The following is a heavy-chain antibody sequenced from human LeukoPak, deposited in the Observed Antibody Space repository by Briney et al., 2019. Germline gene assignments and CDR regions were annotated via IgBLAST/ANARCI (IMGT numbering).Heavy chain of an antibody. CDR2: IYYSGST. CDR3: ARHVRGYFWDY. CDR1: GGSISSYY. Sequence: ETLSLTCTVSGGSISSYYWSWIRQPPGKGLEWIGYIYYSGSTNYNPSLKSRVTISVDTSKNQFSLKLSSVTAADTAVYYCARHVRGYFWDYWGRGTLVSVSS. V-gene: IGHV4-59*08. J-gene: IGHJ4*02. D-gene: IGHD3-10*02.